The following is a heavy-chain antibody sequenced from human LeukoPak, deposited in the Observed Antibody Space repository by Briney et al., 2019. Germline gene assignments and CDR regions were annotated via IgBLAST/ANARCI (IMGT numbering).Heavy chain of an antibody. CDR1: GFTFNNYI. CDR3: AKVGAAAGSFDY. D-gene: IGHD6-13*01. CDR2: ISFDERHK. Sequence: AGGSLRLSCEVSGFTFNNYIMHWVRQAPGKGLEWVALISFDERHKYYADSVKGRFSISRDNSNSSLSLHMNSLRAEDTAVYYCAKVGAAAGSFDYWGQGTLVTVSS. V-gene: IGHV3-30*04. J-gene: IGHJ4*02.